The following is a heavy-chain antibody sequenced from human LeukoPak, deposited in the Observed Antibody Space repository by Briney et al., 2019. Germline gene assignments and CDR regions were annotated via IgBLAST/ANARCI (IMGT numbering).Heavy chain of an antibody. CDR3: ARDNPPDY. J-gene: IGHJ4*02. V-gene: IGHV3-23*01. CDR1: GFTFSSFA. Sequence: GGSLRLSCAASGFTFSSFAMNWVRQAPGRGLEWVSAISGGGGSTFYADSVEGRFTISRDSSKNALYLRMNSLRAEDTAVYYCARDNPPDYWGQGTLVTVSS. CDR2: ISGGGGST.